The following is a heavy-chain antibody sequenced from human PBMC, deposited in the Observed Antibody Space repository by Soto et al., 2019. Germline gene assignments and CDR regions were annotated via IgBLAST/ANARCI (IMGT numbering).Heavy chain of an antibody. Sequence: SETLSLTCTVSGGSISSGGYYWSWIRQHPGKGLEWIGYIYYSGSTYYNPSLKSRVTISVDTSKNQFSLKLSSVTAADTAVYYCASGEYSGYDNGDYVDYWGQGTLVTVSS. J-gene: IGHJ4*02. D-gene: IGHD5-12*01. V-gene: IGHV4-31*03. CDR1: GGSISSGGYY. CDR3: ASGEYSGYDNGDYVDY. CDR2: IYYSGST.